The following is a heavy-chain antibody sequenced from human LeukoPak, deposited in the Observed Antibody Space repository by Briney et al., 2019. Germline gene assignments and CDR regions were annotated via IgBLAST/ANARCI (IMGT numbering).Heavy chain of an antibody. V-gene: IGHV5-51*01. CDR2: IYPGDSDT. J-gene: IGHJ3*02. CDR1: GYSVSSYW. Sequence: GESLKISCKGSGYSVSSYWIGWVRQMPGKGLEWMAIIYPGDSDTRYSPSFQGQVTISADKSISTAYLQWSSLKASDTAMYYCARRALDDAFDIWGQGTMVTVSS. CDR3: ARRALDDAFDI. D-gene: IGHD1-1*01.